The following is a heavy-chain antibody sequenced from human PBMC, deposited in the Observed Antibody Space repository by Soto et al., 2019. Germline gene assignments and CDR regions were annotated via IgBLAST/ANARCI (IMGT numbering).Heavy chain of an antibody. V-gene: IGHV3-23*01. J-gene: IGHJ6*03. CDR3: AGRYCSNGVCYTSYYYYIDV. Sequence: EVQLLESGGGLVQPGGSLRLSCAASGFTFSSYALSWVRQAPGKGLERVSTITTSGGDTYYADSVKGRFTISRDNSKNTLYLQMNSLRAEDTAVYYCAGRYCSNGVCYTSYYYYIDVWGKGTTVTVPS. CDR2: ITTSGGDT. D-gene: IGHD2-8*01. CDR1: GFTFSSYA.